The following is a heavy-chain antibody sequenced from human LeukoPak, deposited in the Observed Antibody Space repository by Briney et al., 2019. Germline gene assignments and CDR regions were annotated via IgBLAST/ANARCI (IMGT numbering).Heavy chain of an antibody. D-gene: IGHD4-23*01. J-gene: IGHJ4*02. CDR1: GFTFSSYW. CDR2: INSDGSST. CDR3: ATESPGGVASDY. Sequence: GGSLRLPCAASGFTFSSYWMHWVRQAPGKGLVWVSRINSDGSSTSYADSVKGRSTISRDNAKNTLYLQMNSLRAEDTAVYYCATESPGGVASDYWDQGTLVTVSS. V-gene: IGHV3-74*01.